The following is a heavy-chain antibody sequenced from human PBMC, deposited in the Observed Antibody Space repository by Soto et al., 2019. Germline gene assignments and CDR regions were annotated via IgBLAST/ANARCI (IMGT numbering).Heavy chain of an antibody. CDR2: ISSSSSTI. D-gene: IGHD4-17*01. Sequence: EVQLVESGGGLVQPGGSLRLSCAASGFTFSSYSMNWVRQAPGKGLEWVSYISSSSSTIYYADSVKGRFTISRDNAKDSLYLQMDSLRDEDTAVYYCARGDYGGNSDFDHLGQGTLVTVSS. CDR1: GFTFSSYS. CDR3: ARGDYGGNSDFDH. V-gene: IGHV3-48*02. J-gene: IGHJ4*02.